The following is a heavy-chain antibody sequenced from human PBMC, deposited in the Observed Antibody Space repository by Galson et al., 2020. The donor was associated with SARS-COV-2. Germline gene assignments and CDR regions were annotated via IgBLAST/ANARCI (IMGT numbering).Heavy chain of an antibody. CDR3: ARGPAVRHTRITIFGVVIRNWFDP. J-gene: IGHJ5*02. V-gene: IGHV1-8*01. CDR1: GYTFTSYD. Sequence: ASVKVSCKASGYTFTSYDINWVRQATGQGLEWMGWMNPNSGNTGYAQKFQGRVTMTRNTSISTAYMELSSLRSEDTAVYYCARGPAVRHTRITIFGVVIRNWFDPWGQGTLVTVSS. D-gene: IGHD3-3*01. CDR2: MNPNSGNT.